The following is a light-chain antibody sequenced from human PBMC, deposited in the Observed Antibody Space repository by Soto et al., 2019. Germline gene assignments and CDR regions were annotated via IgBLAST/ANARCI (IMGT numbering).Light chain of an antibody. J-gene: IGKJ2*01. Sequence: EIVLTQSPDTLSLSPGERATLSCRASQSVSTTSLAWYQQKPGQAPRLLIYGAYNRATGIPERFSGSGSGTDFTLTISRLEAEDSAVYYCQHYGSSPPYTFGQGTKLKIK. CDR1: QSVSTTS. V-gene: IGKV3-20*01. CDR3: QHYGSSPPYT. CDR2: GAY.